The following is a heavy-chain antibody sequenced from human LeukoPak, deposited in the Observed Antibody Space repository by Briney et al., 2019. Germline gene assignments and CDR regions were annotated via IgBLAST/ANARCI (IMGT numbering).Heavy chain of an antibody. CDR2: FDPEDGEA. Sequence: ASVKVSCKVSGYTLTELSMHWVRQAPGKGLEWMGGFDPEDGEAIYAQKFQGRVTMTEDTSTDTAYMELSSLRSEDTAVYYCARGPRFGVVNPNWFDPWGQGTLVTVSS. CDR1: GYTLTELS. V-gene: IGHV1-24*01. J-gene: IGHJ5*02. CDR3: ARGPRFGVVNPNWFDP. D-gene: IGHD3-3*01.